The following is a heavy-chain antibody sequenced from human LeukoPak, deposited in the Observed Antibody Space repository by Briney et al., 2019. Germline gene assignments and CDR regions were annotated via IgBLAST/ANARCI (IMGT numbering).Heavy chain of an antibody. D-gene: IGHD7-27*01. CDR3: ARVRNWGIFDY. Sequence: SETLSLTCTVSGGSISSGDYYWSWIRQPPGKGLEWIGYIYYSGSTYYNPSLKSRVTISVDTSKNQFSLKLRSVTAADTAVYYCARVRNWGIFDYWGQGTLVTVSS. J-gene: IGHJ4*02. CDR2: IYYSGST. CDR1: GGSISSGDYY. V-gene: IGHV4-30-4*01.